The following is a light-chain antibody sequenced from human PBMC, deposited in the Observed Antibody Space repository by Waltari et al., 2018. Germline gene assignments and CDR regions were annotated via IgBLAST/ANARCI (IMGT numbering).Light chain of an antibody. CDR3: AAWDDSLSGPV. CDR1: SSNIRSNY. J-gene: IGLJ2*01. Sequence: QSVLTQPPSASGTPGQRVTISCSGSSSNIRSNYVYWYQHLPGTAPKVLIYRNNQRPSGVPDRFSGSKSGTSASLAISGLRSEDEADYYCAAWDDSLSGPVFGGGTKVTAL. CDR2: RNN. V-gene: IGLV1-47*01.